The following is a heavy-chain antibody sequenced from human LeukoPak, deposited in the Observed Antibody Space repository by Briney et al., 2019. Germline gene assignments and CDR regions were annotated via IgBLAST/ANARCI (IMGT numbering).Heavy chain of an antibody. CDR3: AKGPRTVRFGDRHKGIFDY. V-gene: IGHV4-4*02. D-gene: IGHD3-10*01. J-gene: IGHJ4*02. CDR2: IYHSGIT. CDR1: GGSISSSNW. Sequence: SETLSLTCAVSGGSISSSNWWSWVRQPPGKGLDWIGEIYHSGITNYNPSLKSRVTISVDKSKNQFSLKLSSVTAADTAVYFCAKGPRTVRFGDRHKGIFDYWGQGTLVTVSS.